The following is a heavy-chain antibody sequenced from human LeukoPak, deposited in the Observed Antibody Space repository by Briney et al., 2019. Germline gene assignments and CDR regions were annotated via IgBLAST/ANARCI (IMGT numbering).Heavy chain of an antibody. CDR2: ISGSGGST. J-gene: IGHJ4*02. V-gene: IGHV3-23*01. CDR1: GFTFSSYA. CDR3: AKAGDYDFWSGYHRDY. D-gene: IGHD3-3*01. Sequence: GGSLRLSCAASGFTFSSYAMSWVRQASGKGLEWVSAISGSGGSTYYADSVKGRFTISRDNSKNTLYLQMNSLRAEDTAVYYCAKAGDYDFWSGYHRDYWGQGTLATISS.